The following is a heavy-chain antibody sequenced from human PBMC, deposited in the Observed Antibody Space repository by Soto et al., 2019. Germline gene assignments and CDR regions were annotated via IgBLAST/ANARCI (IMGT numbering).Heavy chain of an antibody. D-gene: IGHD3-22*01. CDR3: ARRGGHYYARGRFLFDP. CDR2: INHSGST. V-gene: IGHV4-34*01. CDR1: GGSFSGYY. J-gene: IGHJ5*02. Sequence: PSETLSLTCPVYGGSFSGYYWSWIRQPPGKGLEWIGEINHSGSTNYNPSLKSRVTISVDTSKNQFSLKLSSVTAADTAVYYCARRGGHYYARGRFLFDPWGQGTLVTVSS.